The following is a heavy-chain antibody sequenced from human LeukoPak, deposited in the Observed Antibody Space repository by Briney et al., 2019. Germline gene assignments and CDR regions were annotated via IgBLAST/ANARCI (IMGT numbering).Heavy chain of an antibody. D-gene: IGHD1-14*01. CDR1: GFTFCTYG. Sequence: GGSLRLSCAASGFTFCTYGMSWVRQAPGEGLEWVSAISGSGGNTYYADSVKGRFTISRDNSKNTLYLQMNSLRAEDTALYYCAKPAKTDYADYWGQGTLVTVSS. J-gene: IGHJ4*02. V-gene: IGHV3-23*01. CDR2: ISGSGGNT. CDR3: AKPAKTDYADY.